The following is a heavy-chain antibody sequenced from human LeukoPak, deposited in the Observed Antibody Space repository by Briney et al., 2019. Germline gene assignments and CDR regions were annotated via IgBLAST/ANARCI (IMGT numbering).Heavy chain of an antibody. Sequence: GGSLRLSCAVSGFTFSSHGMNWVSQAPGKGLEWVSHISSGGTTMYYADSVKGRFTISRDNAKNSLYLQMNSLRAEDTAVYYCARGPTYLDFWSGYAAWGQGTLVTVSS. CDR1: GFTFSSHG. V-gene: IGHV3-48*03. CDR2: ISSGGTTM. CDR3: ARGPTYLDFWSGYAA. D-gene: IGHD3-3*01. J-gene: IGHJ5*02.